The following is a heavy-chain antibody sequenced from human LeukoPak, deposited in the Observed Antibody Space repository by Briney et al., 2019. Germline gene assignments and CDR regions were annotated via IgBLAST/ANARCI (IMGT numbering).Heavy chain of an antibody. D-gene: IGHD6-19*01. J-gene: IGHJ4*02. CDR3: ARHSSGWHLDF. Sequence: PSETLSLTCTVSGGSISDYYWNWIRQPPGKGLEWIGYIHYSGTTNCNPSLKSRVTMSVDTSKNQFSLKLNSVTAADTAVYYCARHSSGWHLDFWGQGTLVTVSS. CDR1: GGSISDYY. V-gene: IGHV4-59*01. CDR2: IHYSGTT.